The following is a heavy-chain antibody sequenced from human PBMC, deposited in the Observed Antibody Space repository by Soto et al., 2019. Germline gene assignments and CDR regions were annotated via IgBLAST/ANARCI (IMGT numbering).Heavy chain of an antibody. Sequence: QVQLVESGAEVKKPGASVKVSCKASGYTFTSYDINWVRQVTGHGLEWMGWMNPNSGNTVYAQKFQGRVTMTRDTSISTAYMELSSLRSEDTAVYYCARERTGTTSNWFDPWGQGTLVTVSS. V-gene: IGHV1-8*01. CDR3: ARERTGTTSNWFDP. J-gene: IGHJ5*02. CDR2: MNPNSGNT. D-gene: IGHD1-7*01. CDR1: GYTFTSYD.